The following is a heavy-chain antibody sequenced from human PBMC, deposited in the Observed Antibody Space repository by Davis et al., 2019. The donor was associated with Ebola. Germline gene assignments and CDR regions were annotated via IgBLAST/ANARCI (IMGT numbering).Heavy chain of an antibody. CDR1: GFTFSGSA. D-gene: IGHD2-21*02. V-gene: IGHV3-73*01. Sequence: GGSLRLSCAASGFTFSGSAMHWVRQASGKGLEWVGRIRSKANSYATAYAASVKGKFTISRDDSKNTAYLQMNSLKTEDTAVYYCTRRDGGDQVWGQGTLVTVSS. CDR3: TRRDGGDQV. J-gene: IGHJ4*02. CDR2: IRSKANSYAT.